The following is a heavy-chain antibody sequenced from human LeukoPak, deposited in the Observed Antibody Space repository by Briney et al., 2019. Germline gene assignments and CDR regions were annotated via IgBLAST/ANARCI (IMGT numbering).Heavy chain of an antibody. CDR3: ASLYSSSWYRAFDI. J-gene: IGHJ3*02. V-gene: IGHV5-10-1*01. Sequence: GESLRISRKGSGYSSTSYWISWVRQMPGKGLEWMGRIDPSDSYTNYSPSFQGHVTISADKSISTAYLQWSSLKASDTAMYYCASLYSSSWYRAFDIWGQGTMVTVSS. CDR2: IDPSDSYT. D-gene: IGHD6-13*01. CDR1: GYSSTSYW.